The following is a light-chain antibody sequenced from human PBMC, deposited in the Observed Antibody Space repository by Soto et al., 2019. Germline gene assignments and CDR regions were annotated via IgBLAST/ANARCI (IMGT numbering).Light chain of an antibody. CDR3: HQRQSWPRT. CDR1: QYVGSR. J-gene: IGKJ1*01. Sequence: EIVFTQSPATLSSSPGETATLSCRASQYVGSRLAWYQHKPGQAPRLLIYYMSKRATGIPARFSGSGSGTDFTLTISSLAPDDFAIYYCHQRQSWPRTFGQGTKV. CDR2: YMS. V-gene: IGKV3-11*01.